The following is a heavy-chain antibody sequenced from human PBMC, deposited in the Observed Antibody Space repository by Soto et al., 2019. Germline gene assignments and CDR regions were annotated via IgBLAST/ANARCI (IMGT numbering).Heavy chain of an antibody. CDR2: IYYSGTT. CDR1: GGSISGYY. J-gene: IGHJ6*03. D-gene: IGHD2-8*02. Sequence: QVQLQESGPGLVKPSETLSLTCTVSGGSISGYYWSWIRQPPGKGLEWIGYIYYSGTTNYDPSLKRRVTMSVDTSKKQFSLKLSSVTAADTAVYYCARLTGGAYLSFYYYIGVWGKGTTVTVSS. V-gene: IGHV4-59*01. CDR3: ARLTGGAYLSFYYYIGV.